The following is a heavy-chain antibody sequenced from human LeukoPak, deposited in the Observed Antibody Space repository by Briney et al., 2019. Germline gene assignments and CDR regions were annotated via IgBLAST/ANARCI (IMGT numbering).Heavy chain of an antibody. CDR1: GFIFSTYE. CDR2: ITGSGGKT. D-gene: IGHD3-16*01. J-gene: IGHJ4*02. V-gene: IGHV3-23*01. CDR3: AKGGIDYFDY. Sequence: GGSLRLSCAASGFIFSTYEMNWVRQAPGRGLEWLSYITGSGGKTYYADSVKGRFTISRDNSKNTLYLQMNSLRAEDTAVYYCAKGGIDYFDYWGQETLVTVSS.